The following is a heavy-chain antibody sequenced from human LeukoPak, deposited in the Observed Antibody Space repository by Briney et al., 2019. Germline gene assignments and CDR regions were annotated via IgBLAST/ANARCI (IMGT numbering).Heavy chain of an antibody. D-gene: IGHD3-22*01. CDR3: ATYYYDSSGYYPDAFDI. V-gene: IGHV3-33*05. CDR1: GFTFSTSG. CDR2: ISYDGNNK. Sequence: PGGSLTLSCAASGFTFSTSGMHWVRQAPGKGLEWVAVISYDGNNKYSADSVKGRFTISTNNSKNTLYLQMNSLRAEDTAVYYCATYYYDSSGYYPDAFDIWGQGTMVAVSS. J-gene: IGHJ3*02.